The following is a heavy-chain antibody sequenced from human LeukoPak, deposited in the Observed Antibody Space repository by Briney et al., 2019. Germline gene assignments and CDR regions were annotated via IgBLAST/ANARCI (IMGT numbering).Heavy chain of an antibody. CDR2: IRSKTSGGTT. CDR3: TTADDSL. J-gene: IGHJ3*01. D-gene: IGHD5-18*01. Sequence: GGSLRLSCAASGFTFSDAWMTWVRQAPGKGLDWVGRIRSKTSGGTTEYAAPVKGRFTISRDDPKNTLYLQMNSLETEDTAVYYCTTADDSLWGQGTMVTVSS. CDR1: GFTFSDAW. V-gene: IGHV3-15*01.